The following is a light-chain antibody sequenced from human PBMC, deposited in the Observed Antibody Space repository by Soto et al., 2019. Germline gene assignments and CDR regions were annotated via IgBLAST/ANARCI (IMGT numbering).Light chain of an antibody. J-gene: IGLJ1*01. Sequence: QSALTQPASVSGSPGQSITISCTGTSSDVGGYNYVSWYQLHPGKAPKLIIYEVNSRPSGLSNRFSGSKSGNTASLTISGLQAEDEGDYYCSSYTSDTSPYVFGTGTKLTVL. CDR2: EVN. CDR3: SSYTSDTSPYV. V-gene: IGLV2-14*01. CDR1: SSDVGGYNY.